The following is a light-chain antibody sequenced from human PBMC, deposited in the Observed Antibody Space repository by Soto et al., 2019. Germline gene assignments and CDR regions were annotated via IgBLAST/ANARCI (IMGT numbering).Light chain of an antibody. Sequence: MTQSPDPLSVSPGERATLSCRASQSVSIDLAWYQQTPGQAPRLLIYGASTRATGVPPTFSGSASGTEFTLTISSLQSEDFTVYYCQQYNKWPLTFGQGTKVDIK. V-gene: IGKV3-15*01. CDR1: QSVSID. J-gene: IGKJ1*01. CDR2: GAS. CDR3: QQYNKWPLT.